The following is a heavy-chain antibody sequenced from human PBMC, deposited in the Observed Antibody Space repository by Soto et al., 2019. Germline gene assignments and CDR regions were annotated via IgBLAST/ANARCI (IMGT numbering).Heavy chain of an antibody. CDR3: ASPYVTIDGVPVTDF. D-gene: IGHD2-8*01. Sequence: ASVKVSCKLSGYSLTELSMHWVRQCPGKGLEWMGGFDPELGETIYAQKFQGRVTMTEDKSTDTAYLELSSLRFDDTAVYYCASPYVTIDGVPVTDFWGQGTLVTVSS. CDR2: FDPELGET. J-gene: IGHJ4*02. CDR1: GYSLTELS. V-gene: IGHV1-24*01.